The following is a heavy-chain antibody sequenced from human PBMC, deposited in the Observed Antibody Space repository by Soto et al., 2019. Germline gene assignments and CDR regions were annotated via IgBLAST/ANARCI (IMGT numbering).Heavy chain of an antibody. J-gene: IGHJ6*02. CDR3: ARGGGYDSPTYSYYYYGMDV. D-gene: IGHD5-12*01. Sequence: GASVKVSCKASGGTFSSYAISWVRQAPGRGLEWMGGIIPIFGTANYAQKFQGRVTITADESTRTAYMELSSLRSEDTAVYYCARGGGYDSPTYSYYYYGMDVWGQGTTVTVSS. V-gene: IGHV1-69*13. CDR2: IIPIFGTA. CDR1: GGTFSSYA.